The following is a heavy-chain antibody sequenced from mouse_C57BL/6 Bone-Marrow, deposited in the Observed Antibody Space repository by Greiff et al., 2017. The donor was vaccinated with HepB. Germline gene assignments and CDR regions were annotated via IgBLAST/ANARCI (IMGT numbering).Heavy chain of an antibody. V-gene: IGHV1-59*01. Sequence: QVQLQQPGAELVRPGTSVKLSCKASGYTFTSYWMHWVKQRPGQGLEWIGVIDPSDSYTNYNQKFKGKATLTVDTSPSTAYMQLSSLTSEDSAVYYCARRASYYAMDYWGQGTSVTVSS. CDR3: ARRASYYAMDY. CDR1: GYTFTSYW. J-gene: IGHJ4*01. CDR2: IDPSDSYT. D-gene: IGHD3-1*01.